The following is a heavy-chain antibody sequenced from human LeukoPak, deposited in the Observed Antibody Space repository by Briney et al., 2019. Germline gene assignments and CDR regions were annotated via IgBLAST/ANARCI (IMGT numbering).Heavy chain of an antibody. Sequence: GGSLRPSCAASGFTFSSYGMHWVRQAPGKGLEWVAVISYDGSNKYYADSVKGRFTISRDNSKNTLYLRMNSLRAEDTAVYYCAKAFWAAAGTGFNYWGQGTLVTVSS. D-gene: IGHD6-13*01. CDR3: AKAFWAAAGTGFNY. V-gene: IGHV3-30*18. CDR1: GFTFSSYG. J-gene: IGHJ4*02. CDR2: ISYDGSNK.